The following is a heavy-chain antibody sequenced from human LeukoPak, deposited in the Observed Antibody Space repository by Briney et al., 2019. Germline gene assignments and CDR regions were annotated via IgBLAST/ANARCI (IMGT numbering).Heavy chain of an antibody. J-gene: IGHJ5*02. Sequence: ASVKVSCKTSGYPFSNYDINWVRQATGQGLEWMGWINPHSGKTGYAQKFQGRVTMTTDTSTSTAYMELSSLRSEDTAVYYCARLSSHYGDYKVDPWGQGTLATVSS. V-gene: IGHV1-8*01. CDR3: ARLSSHYGDYKVDP. D-gene: IGHD4-17*01. CDR2: INPHSGKT. CDR1: GYPFSNYD.